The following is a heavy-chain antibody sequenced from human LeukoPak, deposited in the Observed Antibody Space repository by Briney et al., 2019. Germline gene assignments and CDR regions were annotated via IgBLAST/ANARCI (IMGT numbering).Heavy chain of an antibody. Sequence: LETLSLTCAVSGGAISRYYWSWICQPPGKGLEWIGNFYYSGSTNYNPSLKSRVTISVDTSKSQSSPKVCSVTAADTAVYYCARGSSSSFNFDLWGRGTLVTVSS. CDR3: ARGSSSSFNFDL. CDR1: GGAISRYY. J-gene: IGHJ2*01. V-gene: IGHV4-59*01. D-gene: IGHD6-13*01. CDR2: FYYSGST.